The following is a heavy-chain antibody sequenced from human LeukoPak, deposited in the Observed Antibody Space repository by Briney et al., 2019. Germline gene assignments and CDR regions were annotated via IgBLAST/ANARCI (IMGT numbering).Heavy chain of an antibody. CDR3: ARGRSSYGDYRLFDY. J-gene: IGHJ4*02. D-gene: IGHD4-17*01. CDR1: GGSISSSSYY. CDR2: IYYSGST. V-gene: IGHV4-39*07. Sequence: SETLSLTCTVSGGSISSSSYYWGWIRQPPGKGLEWFGSIYYSGSTYYNPSLKSRVTISVDTSKNQFSLKLSSVTAADTAVYYCARGRSSYGDYRLFDYWGQGTLVTVSS.